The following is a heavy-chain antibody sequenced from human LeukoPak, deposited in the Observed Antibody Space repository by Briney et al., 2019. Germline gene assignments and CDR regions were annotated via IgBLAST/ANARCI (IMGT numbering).Heavy chain of an antibody. Sequence: SETLSLTCTVSGGSISSSSYYWGWIRQPPGKGLEWIGNIYYNGNTYNNPSLKSRVTISVDTSKNQFSLKLSSVTAADTAVYYCARAVGANWFDPWGQGTLVTVSS. J-gene: IGHJ5*02. CDR2: IYYNGNT. V-gene: IGHV4-39*07. CDR3: ARAVGANWFDP. CDR1: GGSISSSSYY.